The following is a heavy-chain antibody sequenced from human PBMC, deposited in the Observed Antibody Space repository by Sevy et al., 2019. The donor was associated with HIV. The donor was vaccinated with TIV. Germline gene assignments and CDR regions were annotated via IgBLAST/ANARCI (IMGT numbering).Heavy chain of an antibody. CDR2: ISSSSSFI. J-gene: IGHJ4*02. Sequence: GGSLRLSCAASGFTFSTYSMNWVRQAPGKGLEWVSYISSSSSFIFYADSVKGRFTISRDNAKNSLYLQMNSLRAEDTAVYYCARDRPYSSSWYGDYWVQGILVTVSS. V-gene: IGHV3-48*01. CDR1: GFTFSTYS. CDR3: ARDRPYSSSWYGDY. D-gene: IGHD6-13*01.